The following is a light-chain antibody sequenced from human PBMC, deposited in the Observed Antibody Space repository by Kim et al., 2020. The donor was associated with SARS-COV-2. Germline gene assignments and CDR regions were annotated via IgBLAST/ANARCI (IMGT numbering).Light chain of an antibody. J-gene: IGLJ3*02. CDR2: GNN. CDR3: AAWDDSLNGWV. Sequence: QSALTQPPSASGTPGQRVTISCSGSISNLGSNTVTWYQQLSGTAPKLLIYGNNQRPSGVPDRFSGSKSGASASLAISGLQSEDEADYYCAAWDDSLNGWVFGGGTQLTVL. V-gene: IGLV1-44*01. CDR1: ISNLGSNT.